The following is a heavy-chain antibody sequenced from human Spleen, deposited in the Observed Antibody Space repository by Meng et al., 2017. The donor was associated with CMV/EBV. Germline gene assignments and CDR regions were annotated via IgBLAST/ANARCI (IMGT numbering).Heavy chain of an antibody. CDR3: ARGYSSAHIYFDY. CDR2: ISSSGSTI. D-gene: IGHD6-25*01. J-gene: IGHJ4*02. V-gene: IGHV3-11*04. CDR1: GFTFSDYY. Sequence: GESLKISCAASGFTFSDYYMSWIRQAPGKGLEWVSYISSSGSTIYYADSVKGRFTISRDNAKNSLYLQMNSLRAEDTAVYYCARGYSSAHIYFDYWGQGTLVTVSS.